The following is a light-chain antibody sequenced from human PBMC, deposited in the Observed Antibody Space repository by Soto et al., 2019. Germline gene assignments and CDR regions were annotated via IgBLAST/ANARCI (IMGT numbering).Light chain of an antibody. J-gene: IGLJ2*01. CDR3: CSYTSSTSRGVV. CDR1: SSDVGGYNF. CDR2: EVS. V-gene: IGLV2-14*01. Sequence: QSVLTQPASVSGSPGQSITISCTGTSSDVGGYNFVSWYQQHPGKAPKLMIYEVSDRPSGVPNRFSGSKSGNTASLSISGLQAEDEAEYDCCSYTSSTSRGVVFGGGTKLTVL.